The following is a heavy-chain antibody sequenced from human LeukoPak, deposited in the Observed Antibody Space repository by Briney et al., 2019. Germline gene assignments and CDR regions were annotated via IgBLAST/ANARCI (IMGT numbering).Heavy chain of an antibody. CDR1: GFTFSSYA. D-gene: IGHD4-17*01. V-gene: IGHV3-23*01. Sequence: GGSLRLSCAASGFTFSSYAMSWVRQAPGKGLEWVSAISGSGGSTYYADSVKGRFTISRDNSKNTLYLQMNSLRAEDTAVYYCAKDGNWGLTVTSYYFDYWGQGTLVTVSS. CDR3: AKDGNWGLTVTSYYFDY. J-gene: IGHJ4*02. CDR2: ISGSGGST.